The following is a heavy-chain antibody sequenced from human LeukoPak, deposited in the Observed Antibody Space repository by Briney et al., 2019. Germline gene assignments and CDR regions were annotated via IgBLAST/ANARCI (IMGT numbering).Heavy chain of an antibody. D-gene: IGHD1-26*01. CDR3: ARQGATTNQIFDY. Sequence: SCKASGGTFSSYGMHWVRQAPGKGLEWVAFIRYDGSNKYYADSVKGRFTISRDNSKNTLYLQMNSLRAEDTAVYYCARQGATTNQIFDYWGQGTLVTVSS. J-gene: IGHJ4*02. V-gene: IGHV3-30*02. CDR2: IRYDGSNK. CDR1: GGTFSSYG.